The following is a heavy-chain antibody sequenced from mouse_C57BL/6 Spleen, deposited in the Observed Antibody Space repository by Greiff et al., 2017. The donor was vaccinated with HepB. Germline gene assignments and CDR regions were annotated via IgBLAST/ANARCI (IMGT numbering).Heavy chain of an antibody. J-gene: IGHJ2*01. CDR3: ARSDPLPPFDY. D-gene: IGHD1-2*01. CDR2: INPNNGGT. CDR1: GYTFTDYY. Sequence: EVQLQQSGPELVKPGASVKISCKASGYTFTDYYMNWVKQSHGKSLEWIGDINPNNGGTSYNQKFKGKATLTVDKSSSTAYMELRSLTSEDSAVYYCARSDPLPPFDYWGQGTTLTVSS. V-gene: IGHV1-26*01.